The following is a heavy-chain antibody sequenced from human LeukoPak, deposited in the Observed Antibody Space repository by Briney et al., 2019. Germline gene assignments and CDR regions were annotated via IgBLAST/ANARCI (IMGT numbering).Heavy chain of an antibody. V-gene: IGHV6-1*01. D-gene: IGHD6-13*01. CDR3: ARVSGGIAASGTRYYFDY. CDR2: TYYRSKWYN. J-gene: IGHJ4*02. CDR1: GDSVSSNNAA. Sequence: SQTLSLTCAVSGDSVSSNNAAWNWIRQSPSRGLEWLGRTYYRSKWYNDYAVSVKSRITVNPDTSKNQFSLQLNSVTPEDTAVYYCARVSGGIAASGTRYYFDYWGQGTLVTVSS.